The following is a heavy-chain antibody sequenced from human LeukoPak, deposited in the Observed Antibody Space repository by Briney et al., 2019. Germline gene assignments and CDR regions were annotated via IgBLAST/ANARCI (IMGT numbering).Heavy chain of an antibody. CDR3: ARGHSSSSGYSPFDY. CDR1: GGSISSYY. Sequence: SETLSLTCTVSGGSISSYYWSWIRQPPGKGLEWIGYIYYSGSTNYNPSLKSRVIISVDTSKNQFSLKLSSVTAADTAVYYCARGHSSSSGYSPFDYWGQGTLVTVSA. V-gene: IGHV4-59*01. D-gene: IGHD3-22*01. CDR2: IYYSGST. J-gene: IGHJ4*02.